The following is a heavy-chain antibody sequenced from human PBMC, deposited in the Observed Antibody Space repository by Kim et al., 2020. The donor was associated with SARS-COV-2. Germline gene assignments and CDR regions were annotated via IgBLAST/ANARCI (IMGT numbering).Heavy chain of an antibody. CDR3: ASHDCGSLGVN. CDR2: MKGGGSTT. V-gene: IGHV3-74*03. D-gene: IGHD3-16*01. Sequence: GGSLRLSCAASGFTFSTSWMHWVRQPPGKGLVWVSGMKGGGSTTTYADSVKGRFTISRDNGKNTLYLQMNSLGTEDTAVYYCASHDCGSLGVNWGQGILVTVSS. CDR1: GFTFSTSW. J-gene: IGHJ4*02.